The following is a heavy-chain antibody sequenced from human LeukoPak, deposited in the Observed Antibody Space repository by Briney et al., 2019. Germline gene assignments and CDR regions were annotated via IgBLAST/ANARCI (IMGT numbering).Heavy chain of an antibody. D-gene: IGHD3-10*01. Sequence: PGGSLRPSCAASGFTFNTYAMSWVRQAPGKGLEWVSAISDSGGSAYYADSVKGRFTISRDNSKNTLYLQMNSLRADDSAVYYCARKAGIAMVRGSYAFDIWGQGTMVTVSS. CDR3: ARKAGIAMVRGSYAFDI. CDR1: GFTFNTYA. V-gene: IGHV3-23*01. J-gene: IGHJ3*02. CDR2: ISDSGGSA.